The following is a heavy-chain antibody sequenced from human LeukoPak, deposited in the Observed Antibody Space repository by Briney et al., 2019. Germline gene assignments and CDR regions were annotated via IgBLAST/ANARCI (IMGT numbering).Heavy chain of an antibody. Sequence: SETLSLTCTVSGGSISGYYWNWIRQPPGKGLEWIGYIYYSGSTKYNPSLKSRVTISVDTSKNHSSLKLTSVTAADTAVYYCARLSHDSNGYYFFDYWGQGTLVTVSS. V-gene: IGHV4-59*08. D-gene: IGHD3-22*01. CDR3: ARLSHDSNGYYFFDY. CDR2: IYYSGST. J-gene: IGHJ4*02. CDR1: GGSISGYY.